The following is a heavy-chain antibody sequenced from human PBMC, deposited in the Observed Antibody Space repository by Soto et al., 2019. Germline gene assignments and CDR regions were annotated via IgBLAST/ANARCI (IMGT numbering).Heavy chain of an antibody. J-gene: IGHJ4*02. CDR3: ARAKDLSPSE. Sequence: SETLSLTCTVSGGSISTDYWSWIRQSAGKGLEWIGRIYTSGSTDYNPSLKSRATMSIDTSKNQFSLKLSSVTAADTAVYYCARAKDLSPSEWGQGTLVTVSS. CDR2: IYTSGST. V-gene: IGHV4-4*07. CDR1: GGSISTDY.